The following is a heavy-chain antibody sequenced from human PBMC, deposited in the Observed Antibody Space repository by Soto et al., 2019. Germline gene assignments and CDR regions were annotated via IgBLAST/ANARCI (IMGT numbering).Heavy chain of an antibody. CDR1: GYTFTTYG. CDR3: AREVADAGGEYDY. Sequence: QAQLVQSGPEVKNPGASVKVSCKTSGYTFTTYGIGWVRQAPGQGLEWVGWVRCRTGNTHYAQKLQDRVTVTTDTSTSTVYMELRSLRSDDTAMYFCAREVADAGGEYDYWGQGTLVTVSS. V-gene: IGHV1-18*01. CDR2: VRCRTGNT. D-gene: IGHD3-16*01. J-gene: IGHJ4*02.